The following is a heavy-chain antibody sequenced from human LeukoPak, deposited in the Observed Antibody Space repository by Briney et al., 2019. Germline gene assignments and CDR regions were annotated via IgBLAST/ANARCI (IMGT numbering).Heavy chain of an antibody. J-gene: IGHJ5*02. CDR3: ARQAYSSNLGWFDP. CDR2: IYYSGST. V-gene: IGHV4-39*01. CDR1: GDSISSSSYY. Sequence: SETLSLTCTVSGDSISSSSYYWGWIRQPPGKDLEWIGSIYYSGSTYYNPSLKSRVTISVDTSKNQFSLKLSSVTAADTAVYYCARQAYSSNLGWFDPWGQGTLVTVSS. D-gene: IGHD6-13*01.